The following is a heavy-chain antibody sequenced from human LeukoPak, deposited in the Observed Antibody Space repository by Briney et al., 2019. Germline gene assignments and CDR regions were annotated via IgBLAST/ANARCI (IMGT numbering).Heavy chain of an antibody. Sequence: PSETLSLTCTVSGDSISGYYWSWIRQPARQGLEWIGRIYSSGDTNYNPSLRSRVTMSVDTSKNQLSLKLRPVTAADTAVYYCARAAGAAGGQYFDYWGQGTLVTVSS. J-gene: IGHJ4*02. D-gene: IGHD6-13*01. CDR2: IYSSGDT. V-gene: IGHV4-4*07. CDR3: ARAAGAAGGQYFDY. CDR1: GDSISGYY.